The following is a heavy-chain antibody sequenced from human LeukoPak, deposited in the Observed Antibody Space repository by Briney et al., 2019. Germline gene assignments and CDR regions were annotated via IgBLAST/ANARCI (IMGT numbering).Heavy chain of an antibody. CDR1: GGSISSSSSY. CDR2: IYHSGST. Sequence: SETLSLTCTVSGGSISSSSSYWGWIRQPPGKGLEWIGSIYHSGSTYYNPSLKSRVTISVDTSKNQFSLKLSSVTAADTAVYYCAREDGRMYYYYYMDVWGKGTTVTVSS. D-gene: IGHD2-15*01. CDR3: AREDGRMYYYYYMDV. V-gene: IGHV4-39*07. J-gene: IGHJ6*03.